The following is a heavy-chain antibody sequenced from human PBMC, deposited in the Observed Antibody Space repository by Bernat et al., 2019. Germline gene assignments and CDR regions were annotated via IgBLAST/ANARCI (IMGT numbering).Heavy chain of an antibody. CDR3: AREEAYYYYGMDV. CDR2: ISSSSSTI. Sequence: EVQLVESGGGLVQPGGSLRLSCAASGFTFSSYSMNWVRQAPGKGLEWVSYISSSSSTIYYADSVKGRFTISRDNAKNSLYLQMNSLGAEDTAVYYCAREEAYYYYGMDVWGQGTTVTVSS. CDR1: GFTFSSYS. J-gene: IGHJ6*02. V-gene: IGHV3-48*01.